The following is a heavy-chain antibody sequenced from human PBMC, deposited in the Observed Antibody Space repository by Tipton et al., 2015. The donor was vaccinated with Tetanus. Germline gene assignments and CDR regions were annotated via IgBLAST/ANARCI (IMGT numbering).Heavy chain of an antibody. J-gene: IGHJ5*02. CDR2: MNPNSGNT. Sequence: QVQLVQSGAEVKKPGASVKVSCKASGYTFTSYDINWVRQATGQGLEWMGWMNPNSGNTGYAQKFQGRVTMTRNTSISTAYMELSSLRSGDTAVYYCASTRYCSGGSCYAQFDPWGQGTLVTVSS. D-gene: IGHD2-15*01. CDR3: ASTRYCSGGSCYAQFDP. CDR1: GYTFTSYD. V-gene: IGHV1-8*01.